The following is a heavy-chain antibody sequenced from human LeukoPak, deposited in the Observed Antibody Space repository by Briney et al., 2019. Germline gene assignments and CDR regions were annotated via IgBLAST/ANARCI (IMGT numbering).Heavy chain of an antibody. CDR1: GYTFTTYA. Sequence: ASVKVSCKTSGYTFTTYAIHWVRQAPGQRLEWMGWINAGNGNTKYSQKFQGRVTITRDTSASTAYMELSSLRSEDTAVYYCAQVSSSSFDPWGQGTLVTVSS. D-gene: IGHD6-6*01. CDR3: AQVSSSSFDP. J-gene: IGHJ5*02. V-gene: IGHV1-3*01. CDR2: INAGNGNT.